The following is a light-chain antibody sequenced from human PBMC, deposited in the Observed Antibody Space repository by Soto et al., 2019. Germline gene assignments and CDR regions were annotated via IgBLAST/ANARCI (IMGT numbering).Light chain of an antibody. Sequence: VLTQSPGTLSLYTGERATLSCRASQSVSNNYLAWYQQKPGQAPRLLIYGASNRATGIPDRFSGSGSGTDFTLTISRLEPEDFAVYYCQQYGSSGTFGQGSNVAIK. CDR3: QQYGSSGT. CDR1: QSVSNNY. J-gene: IGKJ1*01. V-gene: IGKV3-20*01. CDR2: GAS.